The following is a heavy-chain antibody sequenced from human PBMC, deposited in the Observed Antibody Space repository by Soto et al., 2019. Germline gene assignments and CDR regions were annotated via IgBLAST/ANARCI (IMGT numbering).Heavy chain of an antibody. V-gene: IGHV1-46*01. J-gene: IGHJ6*02. CDR1: GYPFPSYY. Sequence: QVQLVQSGAEVKKPGASVQVSCKASGYPFPSYYMPWVRQAPGQGLEWMGIINPRGTTTDYAQKCQGRVTMTRDTATSTHYMELSSLRSEDTAGEYWARPQSASHYYYGMDVWGQGTTVTVSS. CDR3: ARPQSASHYYYGMDV. D-gene: IGHD2-2*01. CDR2: INPRGTTT.